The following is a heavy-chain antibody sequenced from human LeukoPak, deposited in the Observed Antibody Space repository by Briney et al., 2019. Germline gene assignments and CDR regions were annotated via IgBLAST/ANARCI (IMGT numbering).Heavy chain of an antibody. J-gene: IGHJ4*02. D-gene: IGHD3-22*01. CDR2: INPSGGST. V-gene: IGHV1-46*01. Sequence: ASVKVSCKASGYTFTSYYMHWLRQAPGQGLEWMGIINPSGGSTSYAQKFQGRVTMTRDTSTSTVYMELSSLRSEDTAVYYCARDQTPTYYYDSRSLDYWGQGTLVTVSS. CDR3: ARDQTPTYYYDSRSLDY. CDR1: GYTFTSYY.